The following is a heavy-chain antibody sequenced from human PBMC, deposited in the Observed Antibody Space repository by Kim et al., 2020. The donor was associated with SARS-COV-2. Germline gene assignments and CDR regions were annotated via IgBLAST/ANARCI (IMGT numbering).Heavy chain of an antibody. CDR3: ARDGAVAGPLGLDY. V-gene: IGHV3-33*01. Sequence: GGSLRLSCAASGFTFSSYGMHWVRQAPGKVLEWVAVIWYDGSNKYYADSVKGRFTISRDNSKNTLYLQMNSLRAEDTAVYYCARDGAVAGPLGLDYWGQGTLVTVSS. CDR2: IWYDGSNK. D-gene: IGHD6-19*01. J-gene: IGHJ4*02. CDR1: GFTFSSYG.